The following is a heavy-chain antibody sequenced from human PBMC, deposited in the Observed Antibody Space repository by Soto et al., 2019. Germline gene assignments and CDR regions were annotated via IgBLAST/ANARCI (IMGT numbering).Heavy chain of an antibody. CDR2: IIPIFGTA. V-gene: IGHV1-69*12. D-gene: IGHD2-2*01. J-gene: IGHJ6*02. CDR3: SSDPAVSNYHGMDV. Sequence: QVQLVQSGAEVKKPGSSVKVSCKASGGTFSSYAISWVRQAPGQGLEWMGGIIPIFGTANYAQKFQGRVTITADESTSPAHMELSSLRPEATAVYSCSSDPAVSNYHGMDVWGQGTTVTVSS. CDR1: GGTFSSYA.